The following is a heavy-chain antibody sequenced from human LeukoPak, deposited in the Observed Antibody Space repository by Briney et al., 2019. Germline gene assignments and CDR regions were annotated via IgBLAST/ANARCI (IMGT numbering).Heavy chain of an antibody. CDR3: ARQHSSSFDY. CDR1: GYTFTTSW. CDR2: IYPADSDT. V-gene: IGHV5-51*01. D-gene: IGHD6-13*01. J-gene: IGHJ4*02. Sequence: GESLKISCKGSGYTFTTSWIGWVRQMPGKGLEWMGIIYPADSDTRYSPSFQGQVTISADKSISTAYLQWSSLKASDTAMYYCARQHSSSFDYWGQGTLVTVSS.